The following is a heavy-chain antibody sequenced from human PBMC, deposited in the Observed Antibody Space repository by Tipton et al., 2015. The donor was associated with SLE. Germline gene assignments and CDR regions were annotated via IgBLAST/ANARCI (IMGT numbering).Heavy chain of an antibody. V-gene: IGHV4-31*03. D-gene: IGHD5-12*01. CDR1: GVSITRGGYY. CDR2: IFYSGST. J-gene: IGHJ4*02. Sequence: TLSLTSTVSGVSITRGGYYWCWIRPHPRTGLEWIGYIFYSGSTNYNPSLKSRITISVDTSKNLFSLNLGSVTAADTAVYYCASGYSGYKSLDYWGQGALVTVSS. CDR3: ASGYSGYKSLDY.